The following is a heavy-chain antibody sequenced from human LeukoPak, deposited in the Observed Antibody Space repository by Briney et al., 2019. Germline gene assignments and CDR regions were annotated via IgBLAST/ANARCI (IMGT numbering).Heavy chain of an antibody. CDR1: GGSISSYY. Sequence: PSETLSLTCTVSGGSISSYYWSWLRQPPGKGLEWIGYLYYSGSTNYNPSLKSRVTISVDTSKNQFSLKLSSVTAADTAVYYCARTPFRDDSSGYLYWFDPGGQRTLVTVSS. J-gene: IGHJ5*02. D-gene: IGHD3-22*01. CDR3: ARTPFRDDSSGYLYWFDP. V-gene: IGHV4-59*08. CDR2: LYYSGST.